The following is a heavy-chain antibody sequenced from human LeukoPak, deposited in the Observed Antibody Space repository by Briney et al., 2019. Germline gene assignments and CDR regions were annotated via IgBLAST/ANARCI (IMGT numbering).Heavy chain of an antibody. J-gene: IGHJ4*02. CDR1: GGSFSGYY. CDR3: AREPSGYDWADY. V-gene: IGHV4-34*01. D-gene: IGHD5-12*01. CDR2: INHSGST. Sequence: SETLSLTCAVYGGSFSGYYWSWIRQPPGKGLEWIGEINHSGSTNYNPSLKSRVTISVDPSKNQLSLKLSSVTAADTAVYYCAREPSGYDWADYWGQGTLVTVSS.